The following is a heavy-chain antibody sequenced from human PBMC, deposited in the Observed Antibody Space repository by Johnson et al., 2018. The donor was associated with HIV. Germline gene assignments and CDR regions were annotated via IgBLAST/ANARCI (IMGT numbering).Heavy chain of an antibody. V-gene: IGHV3-7*01. Sequence: EKLVESGGGLVQPGGSLRLSCSTSGFSFSDYWMSWVRQAPGKGLAWVANIKQDGSEKYYVDSVKARFTISRDNAKNSLYLQMNSLRAEDTAVYYCGRARVIAGAFDIWGQGTMVTVSS. CDR1: GFSFSDYW. J-gene: IGHJ3*02. D-gene: IGHD2-21*01. CDR3: GRARVIAGAFDI. CDR2: IKQDGSEK.